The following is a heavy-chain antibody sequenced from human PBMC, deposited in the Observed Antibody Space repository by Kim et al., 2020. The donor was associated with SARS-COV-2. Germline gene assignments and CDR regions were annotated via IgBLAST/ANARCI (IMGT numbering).Heavy chain of an antibody. D-gene: IGHD6-19*01. CDR1: GFTFSSYN. CDR2: ISSSSSYI. V-gene: IGHV3-21*01. CDR3: AAHYSSGLCYFDY. Sequence: GGSLRLSCAASGFTFSSYNMHWVRQAPGKGLEWVSSISSSSSYIYYAASERGRFTFSGNNANNSLHLQMNRLRAEATAVYYSAAHYSSGLCYFDYLG. J-gene: IGHJ4*03.